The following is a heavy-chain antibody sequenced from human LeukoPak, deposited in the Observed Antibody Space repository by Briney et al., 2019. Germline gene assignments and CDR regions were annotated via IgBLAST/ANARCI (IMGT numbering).Heavy chain of an antibody. V-gene: IGHV3-74*01. CDR2: INSDGSST. CDR1: GFTFSSYW. J-gene: IGHJ6*03. D-gene: IGHD5-18*01. CDR3: ARAPGYSYGLHMDV. Sequence: GGSLRLSCAASGFTFSSYWMHWVRQAPGKGLVWVSRINSDGSSTSYADSVKGRFTISRDNAKNTLYLQMNSLRAEDTAVYYCARAPGYSYGLHMDVWGKGTTATVSS.